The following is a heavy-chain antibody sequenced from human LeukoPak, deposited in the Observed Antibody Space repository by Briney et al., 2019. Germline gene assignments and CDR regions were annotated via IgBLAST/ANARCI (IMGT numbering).Heavy chain of an antibody. V-gene: IGHV4-4*02. D-gene: IGHD6-13*01. J-gene: IGHJ4*02. CDR3: ARDRSSSWYEEDY. CDR2: IYQSGST. Sequence: SETLSLTCGVSGGSISSGNWWNWVRQSPGKGLEWIGEIYQSGSTKYNPSLKSRVTMSMDKSKNEFSLRLTSVTAADTAVYYCARDRSSSWYEEDYWGQGTLVTVSS. CDR1: GGSISSGNW.